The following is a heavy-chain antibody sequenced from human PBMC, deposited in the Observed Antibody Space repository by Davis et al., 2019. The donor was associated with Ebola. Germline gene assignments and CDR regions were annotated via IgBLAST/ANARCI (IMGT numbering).Heavy chain of an antibody. CDR2: INPNDGRT. Sequence: AASVKVSCKASGYTFTNYYMHWVRQAPGQGLEWMGMINPNDGRTIYAQKFQGRVTVTRDTSTTTVYMDLSSLRSEDTAVYYCARWAVITPTAWDYWGQGTLVTVSS. J-gene: IGHJ4*02. CDR3: ARWAVITPTAWDY. V-gene: IGHV1-46*01. CDR1: GYTFTNYY. D-gene: IGHD4-23*01.